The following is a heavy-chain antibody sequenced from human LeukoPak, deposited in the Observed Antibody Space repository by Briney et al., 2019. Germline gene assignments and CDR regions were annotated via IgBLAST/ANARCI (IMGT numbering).Heavy chain of an antibody. V-gene: IGHV3-66*01. D-gene: IGHD1-1*01. CDR2: IYSAGYT. J-gene: IGHJ4*02. CDR3: ARGLTWKAPDY. CDR1: GFTVSSNY. Sequence: PGGSLRLSCAASGFTVSSNYMSWVRQAPGKGLEWVSIIYSAGYTYHADSVKGRFTISRDNSKNTLYLQMNSLRAEDTAVYYCARGLTWKAPDYWGQGTLVTVSS.